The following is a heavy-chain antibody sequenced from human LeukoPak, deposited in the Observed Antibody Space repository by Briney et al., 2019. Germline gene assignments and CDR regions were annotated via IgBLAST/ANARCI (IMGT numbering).Heavy chain of an antibody. Sequence: PGGSLRLSCAASGFTFSNAWMSWVRRAPGKGLEWVGRIKSKTDGGTTDYAAPVKGRFTISRDDSKNTLYLQMNSLKTEDTAVYYCTTDLSSWYEDYWGQGTLVTVSS. D-gene: IGHD6-13*01. CDR1: GFTFSNAW. J-gene: IGHJ4*02. CDR2: IKSKTDGGTT. V-gene: IGHV3-15*01. CDR3: TTDLSSWYEDY.